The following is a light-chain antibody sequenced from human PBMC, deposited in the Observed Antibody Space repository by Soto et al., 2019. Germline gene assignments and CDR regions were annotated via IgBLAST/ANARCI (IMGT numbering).Light chain of an antibody. CDR1: QSVGNN. V-gene: IGKV3-15*01. Sequence: EIVLTQSPATLSVSPGERATLSCRASQSVGNNFAWYQQKPGQAPRLLIFATSTRATGVPARFSGSGSGTQFTLPISSLQSEDFAVYYCQQYGDWPLTVGGGAKVEIE. J-gene: IGKJ4*01. CDR2: ATS. CDR3: QQYGDWPLT.